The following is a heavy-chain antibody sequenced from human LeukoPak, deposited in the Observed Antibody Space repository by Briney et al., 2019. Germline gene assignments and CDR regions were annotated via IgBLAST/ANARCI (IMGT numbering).Heavy chain of an antibody. V-gene: IGHV3-7*01. D-gene: IGHD2-2*01. CDR2: MEEYGSYI. J-gene: IGHJ4*02. CDR1: GFGFSGFS. CDR3: ARPRGCGSARCNNFDS. Sequence: GGSLRLSCVVSGFGFSGFSMSWVRQAPGKGLEWVAIMEEYGSYIFYVDSVKGRFIISRDNARNSLYLQMNNLRAEDTAVYYCARPRGCGSARCNNFDSWGQGTLVTVSS.